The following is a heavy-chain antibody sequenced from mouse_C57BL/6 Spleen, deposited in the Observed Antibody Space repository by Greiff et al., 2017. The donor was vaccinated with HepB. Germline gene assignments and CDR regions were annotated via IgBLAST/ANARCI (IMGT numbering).Heavy chain of an antibody. CDR1: GYTFTDYY. D-gene: IGHD2-3*01. J-gene: IGHJ3*01. CDR3: ASGGYFFAY. CDR2: INPNNGGT. Sequence: EVQLQQSGPELVKPGASVKISCKASGYTFTDYYMNWVKQSHGKSLEWIGDINPNNGGTSYNQKFKGKATLTVDKSSRTAYMELGRMTSEDSAVEYCASGGYFFAYWGQGTLVTVSA. V-gene: IGHV1-26*01.